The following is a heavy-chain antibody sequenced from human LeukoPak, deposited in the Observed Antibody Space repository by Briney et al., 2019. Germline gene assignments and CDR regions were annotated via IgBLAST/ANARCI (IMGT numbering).Heavy chain of an antibody. Sequence: SETLSLTCAVYGGSFSGYYWSWIRQPPGKGLGWIGEINHSGSTNYNPSLKSRITISVDTSKKWFYLKLSSVTAADTAVYYCARRLRYFDWSYFDYWGQGTLVTVSS. CDR2: INHSGST. D-gene: IGHD3-9*01. V-gene: IGHV4-34*01. J-gene: IGHJ4*02. CDR1: GGSFSGYY. CDR3: ARRLRYFDWSYFDY.